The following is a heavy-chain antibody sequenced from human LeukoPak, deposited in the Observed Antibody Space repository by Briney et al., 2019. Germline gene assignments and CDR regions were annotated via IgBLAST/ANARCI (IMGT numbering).Heavy chain of an antibody. CDR3: ARNFDMEGFDP. V-gene: IGHV1-2*02. Sequence: GASVKVSCKASGYTFTGYYMNWVRQARGQGREWMGWINSDSGFTKYAQKFPGRVTMTRDTSITTVYMDLTRLTPEDTAVYYCARNFDMEGFDPWGQRTLVTVSS. J-gene: IGHJ5*02. CDR1: GYTFTGYY. D-gene: IGHD3-9*01. CDR2: INSDSGFT.